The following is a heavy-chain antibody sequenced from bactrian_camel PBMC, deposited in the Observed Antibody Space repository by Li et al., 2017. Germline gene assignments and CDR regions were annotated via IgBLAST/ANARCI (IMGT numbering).Heavy chain of an antibody. CDR2: INSDGATT. J-gene: IGHJ4*01. D-gene: IGHD4*01. V-gene: IGHV3S35*01. CDR1: GFTFSSYA. Sequence: VQLVESGGGLVQPGGSLRLSCAASGFTFSSYAMSWVRQTPGKGLEWVSSINSDGATTYYADSVKGRFTTSRDNAKNTVYVQMNSLNTEDTAVYYCAADSDFDYWGQGTQVTVS. CDR3: AADSDFDY.